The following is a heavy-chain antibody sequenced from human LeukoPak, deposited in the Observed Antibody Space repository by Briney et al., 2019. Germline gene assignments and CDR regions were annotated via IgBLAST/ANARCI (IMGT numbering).Heavy chain of an antibody. CDR1: GLTFSGSA. D-gene: IGHD3-16*02. V-gene: IGHV3-73*01. CDR3: TRPSDDYVWGSYRGLDY. J-gene: IGHJ4*02. Sequence: GGSLRLSCAASGLTFSGSAMHWVRQASGKGLEWVGRIRSKANSYATAYAASVKGRFTISRDDSKNTAYLQMNSLKTEDTAVYYCTRPSDDYVWGSYRGLDYWGQGTLVTVSS. CDR2: IRSKANSYAT.